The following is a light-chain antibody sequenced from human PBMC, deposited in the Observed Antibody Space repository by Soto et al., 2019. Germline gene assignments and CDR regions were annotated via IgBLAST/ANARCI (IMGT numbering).Light chain of an antibody. V-gene: IGKV1-17*03. CDR3: RQDNTYPWT. CDR1: QDISYY. CDR2: VAS. J-gene: IGKJ1*01. Sequence: DVRMTQAPSAMSVSVGDRVSITCRASQDISYYLACFQQKPGKVPKRLIYVASTLQSGVPSRFSGSGSGTDFTLIISSLQPEDFATYYCRQDNTYPWTFGQGTKVEIK.